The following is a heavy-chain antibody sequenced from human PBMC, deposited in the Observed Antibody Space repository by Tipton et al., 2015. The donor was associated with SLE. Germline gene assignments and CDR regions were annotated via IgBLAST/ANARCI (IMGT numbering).Heavy chain of an antibody. Sequence: TLSLTCTVSGGSISNYYWSWIRQPAGRGLEWIGRIYSSGTTNYNPSLKSRLSISIDTSNNQFSLKLNSVTAADTAVYYCARQQLVRGHDYWGQGTLVTVSS. CDR2: IYSSGTT. CDR3: ARQQLVRGHDY. V-gene: IGHV4-4*07. D-gene: IGHD6-13*01. CDR1: GGSISNYY. J-gene: IGHJ4*02.